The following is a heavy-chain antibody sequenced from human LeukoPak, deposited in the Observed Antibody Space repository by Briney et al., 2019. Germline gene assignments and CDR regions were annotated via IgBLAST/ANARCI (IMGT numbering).Heavy chain of an antibody. Sequence: PSETLSLTCTVSGGSISSYYWSWLRQPPGKGLEWIGYIYYSGSTNYNPSLKSRVTISVDTSKNQFSLKLSSVTAADTAVYYCATSPRIAVAGSYYYYYYYMDVWGKGTTVTISS. V-gene: IGHV4-59*01. CDR2: IYYSGST. CDR3: ATSPRIAVAGSYYYYYYYMDV. J-gene: IGHJ6*03. D-gene: IGHD6-19*01. CDR1: GGSISSYY.